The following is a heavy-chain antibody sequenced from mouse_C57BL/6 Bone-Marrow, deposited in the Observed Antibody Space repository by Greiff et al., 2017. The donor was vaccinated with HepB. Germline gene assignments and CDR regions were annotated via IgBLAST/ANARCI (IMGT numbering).Heavy chain of an antibody. CDR1: GYTFTSYW. V-gene: IGHV1-59*01. CDR2: IDPSDSYT. CDR3: ARRGGFGYFDY. Sequence: QVQLQQPGAELVRPGTSVKLSCKASGYTFTSYWMHWVKQRPGQGLEWIGVIDPSDSYTNYNQKFKGKATLTVDTSSSTAYMQLSSLTSEDSAVYYCARRGGFGYFDYWGQGTTLTVSS. J-gene: IGHJ2*01.